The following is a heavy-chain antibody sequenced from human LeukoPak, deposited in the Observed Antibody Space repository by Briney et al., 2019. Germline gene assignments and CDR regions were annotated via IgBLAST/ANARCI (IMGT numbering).Heavy chain of an antibody. V-gene: IGHV4-59*01. CDR3: AGSYTTENAFDI. CDR1: GGSISSYY. CDR2: IYYSGST. D-gene: IGHD3-16*01. J-gene: IGHJ3*02. Sequence: SETLSLTCTVSGGSISSYYWSWIRQPPGKGLEWIGYIYYSGSTNYNPSLKSRVTISVDTSKNQFSLKLSSVTAADTAVYYCAGSYTTENAFDIWGQGTMVTVSS.